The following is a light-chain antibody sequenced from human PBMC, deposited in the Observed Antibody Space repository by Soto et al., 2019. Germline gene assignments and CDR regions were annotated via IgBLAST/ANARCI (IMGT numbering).Light chain of an antibody. V-gene: IGKV3-11*01. CDR3: QQRNNWPPIT. Sequence: EIVLTQSPATLSLSPGERATLSCRSSQSVSSYLAWYQQKPGQAPRLLILDASHRATGIPARFSGSGSGTDFTLTISSLEPEDFSVYYCQQRNNWPPITFGQGTRLEIK. J-gene: IGKJ5*01. CDR2: DAS. CDR1: QSVSSY.